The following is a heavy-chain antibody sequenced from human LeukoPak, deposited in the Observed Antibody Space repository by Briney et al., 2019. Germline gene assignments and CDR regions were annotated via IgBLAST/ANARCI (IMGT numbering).Heavy chain of an antibody. D-gene: IGHD3-22*01. CDR1: GFTFSSYG. Sequence: GGSLRLSCAASGFTFSSYGMHWVRQAPGKGLEWVAIIWYDGSNKYYADSVKGRFTISRGNSKNTLYLQMNSLRAEDTAVYYCAKDRDYYDSSGLCYFDFWGQGTLVTVSS. CDR3: AKDRDYYDSSGLCYFDF. J-gene: IGHJ4*02. CDR2: IWYDGSNK. V-gene: IGHV3-33*06.